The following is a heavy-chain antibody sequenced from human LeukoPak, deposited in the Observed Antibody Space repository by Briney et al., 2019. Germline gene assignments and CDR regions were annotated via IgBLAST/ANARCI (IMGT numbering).Heavy chain of an antibody. J-gene: IGHJ4*02. CDR2: INTNTGNP. Sequence: GASVQVSRKASGYTFTSYAMNWVRPAPGQGLEWLGWINTNTGNPTYAQGFTGRFVFSLDTSVSTAYLQISSLKAEDTAVYYCARAVAGKYNDYWGQGTLVTVSS. CDR1: GYTFTSYA. V-gene: IGHV7-4-1*02. CDR3: ARAVAGKYNDY. D-gene: IGHD6-19*01.